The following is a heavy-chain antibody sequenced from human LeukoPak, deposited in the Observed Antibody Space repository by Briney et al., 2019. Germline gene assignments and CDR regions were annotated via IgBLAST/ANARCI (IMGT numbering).Heavy chain of an antibody. Sequence: ASVKVSCKASGYTFTGYYMQWVRQAPGQGLEWMGSIIPHSGDTTYAQKFQGRVTMTRDTSISTAYMELSRLTSGDTAVYYCARGFSSGLDYWGQGALVTVSS. J-gene: IGHJ4*02. CDR1: GYTFTGYY. CDR3: ARGFSSGLDY. D-gene: IGHD6-19*01. CDR2: IIPHSGDT. V-gene: IGHV1-2*02.